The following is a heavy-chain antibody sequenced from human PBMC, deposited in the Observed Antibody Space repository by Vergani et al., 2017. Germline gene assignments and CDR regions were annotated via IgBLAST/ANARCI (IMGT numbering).Heavy chain of an antibody. D-gene: IGHD3-10*01. CDR3: AKDGLAYGSGSWYY. CDR2: IRYDGSNK. V-gene: IGHV3-30*02. J-gene: IGHJ4*02. Sequence: QVQLVESGGGVVQPGGSLRLSCAASGFSFSSFGMHWGRQAPGKGVEWVTFIRYDGSNKYYADSVKGRFTISRDNSKNTVYLQMNSLRTGDTAVYYCAKDGLAYGSGSWYYWGRGTLVTVSS. CDR1: GFSFSSFG.